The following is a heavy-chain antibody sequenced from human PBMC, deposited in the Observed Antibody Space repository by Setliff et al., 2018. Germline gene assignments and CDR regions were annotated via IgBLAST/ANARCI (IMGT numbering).Heavy chain of an antibody. D-gene: IGHD3-10*01. J-gene: IGHJ4*02. V-gene: IGHV3-23*03. CDR2: IYSDGSST. Sequence: GGSLRLSCAASGFTFSNYAMNWVRQAPGKGLEWVSVIYSDGSSTYYGDSVKGRFTISRDNSQNTLYLQMSSLRAEDTAVYYCAKDRPQGVNGRSLDYWGRGALVTVSS. CDR3: AKDRPQGVNGRSLDY. CDR1: GFTFSNYA.